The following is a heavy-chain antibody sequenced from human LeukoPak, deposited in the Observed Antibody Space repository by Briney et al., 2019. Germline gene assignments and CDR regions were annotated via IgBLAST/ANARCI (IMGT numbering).Heavy chain of an antibody. Sequence: PGGSLRLSCAASGFTFSSFGMHWVRQAPGKGLEWVAFIRYDRSNKYYADSVKGRFTISRDNSKNTLFLQMNSLRGEDTAVYSCARESRRVGATRGWFDPWGQGTLVTVSS. J-gene: IGHJ5*02. CDR3: ARESRRVGATRGWFDP. V-gene: IGHV3-30*02. D-gene: IGHD1-26*01. CDR1: GFTFSSFG. CDR2: IRYDRSNK.